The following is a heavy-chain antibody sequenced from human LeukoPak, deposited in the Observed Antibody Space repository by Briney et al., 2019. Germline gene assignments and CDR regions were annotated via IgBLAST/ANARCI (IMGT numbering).Heavy chain of an antibody. V-gene: IGHV3-7*04. CDR1: GFSFSNYW. CDR3: TRDSYYYYYYMDV. Sequence: GGSLRLSCAASGFSFSNYWMSWVRQAPGKGLEWVADIKEDGGDKVDVDSVKGRFTISRDNAKSSLYLQMNSLRAEDTAVYYSTRDSYYYYYYMDVWGKGTTVTISS. J-gene: IGHJ6*03. CDR2: IKEDGGDK.